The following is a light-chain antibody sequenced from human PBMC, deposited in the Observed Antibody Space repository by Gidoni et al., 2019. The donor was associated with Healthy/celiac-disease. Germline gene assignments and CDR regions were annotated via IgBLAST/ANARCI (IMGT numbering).Light chain of an antibody. Sequence: EIVLTQSPGTLSLSPGERATLSCRASQSVSSSYLAWDQQKPGQAPRLLIYGASSRATGIPDRFSGSGSGTDFTLTISRLEPEDFAVYYCQQYGSSRTAFGQGTKLEIK. V-gene: IGKV3-20*01. J-gene: IGKJ2*01. CDR2: GAS. CDR1: QSVSSSY. CDR3: QQYGSSRTA.